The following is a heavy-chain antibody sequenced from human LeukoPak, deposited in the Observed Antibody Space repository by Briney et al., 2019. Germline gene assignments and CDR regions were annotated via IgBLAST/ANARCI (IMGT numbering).Heavy chain of an antibody. J-gene: IGHJ4*02. D-gene: IGHD6-13*01. CDR2: ISYDGSNK. CDR3: AREGTSQQLVPPCFDY. CDR1: GFTFSSYG. V-gene: IGHV3-30*03. Sequence: GGSLRLSCAASGFTFSSYGMHWVRQAPGKGLEWVAVISYDGSNKYYADSVKGRFTISRDNSKNTLYLQMNSLRAEDTAVYYCAREGTSQQLVPPCFDYWGQGTLVTVSS.